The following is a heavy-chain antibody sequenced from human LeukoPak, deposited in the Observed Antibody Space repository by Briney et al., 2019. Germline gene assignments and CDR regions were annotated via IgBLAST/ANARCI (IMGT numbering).Heavy chain of an antibody. CDR1: GGSISSGGYY. CDR3: AAGVVVAATLLY. D-gene: IGHD2-15*01. V-gene: IGHV4-31*03. J-gene: IGHJ4*02. Sequence: SQTLSITCNVSGGSISSGGYYWSWFSQHPGKRLASIGYIYYSGSTYYNPSLKSRVTISVDTSKNQFSLKLSSVTAADTAVYYCAAGVVVAATLLYWGQGTLVTVSS. CDR2: IYYSGST.